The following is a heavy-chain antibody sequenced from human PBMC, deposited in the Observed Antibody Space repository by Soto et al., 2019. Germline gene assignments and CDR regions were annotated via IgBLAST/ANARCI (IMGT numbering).Heavy chain of an antibody. Sequence: GGSLRLSCAASGFTFSNARMSWVRQAPGKGLEWVSAISGSGGSTYYADSVKGRFTISRDNSKNTLYLQINSLRAEDTAVYYCARSSGGNFGIIIEGTNWFAPWGQGTLVTVSS. CDR2: ISGSGGST. J-gene: IGHJ5*02. CDR1: GFTFSNAR. V-gene: IGHV3-23*01. CDR3: ARSSGGNFGIIIEGTNWFAP. D-gene: IGHD1-26*01.